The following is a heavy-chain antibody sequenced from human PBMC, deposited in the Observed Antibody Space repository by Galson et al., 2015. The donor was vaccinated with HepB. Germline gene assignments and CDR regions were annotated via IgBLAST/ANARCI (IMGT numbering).Heavy chain of an antibody. CDR2: ISGSGGST. V-gene: IGHV3-23*01. CDR3: ARSSDSYGPYYFDY. Sequence: SLRLSCAASGFTFSSYATSWVRQAPGRGLEWVSAISGSGGSTYYADSVKGRFTISRDNSKNTLYLQMNSLRAEDTAVYYCARSSDSYGPYYFDYWGQGTLVTVSS. J-gene: IGHJ4*02. D-gene: IGHD5-18*01. CDR1: GFTFSSYA.